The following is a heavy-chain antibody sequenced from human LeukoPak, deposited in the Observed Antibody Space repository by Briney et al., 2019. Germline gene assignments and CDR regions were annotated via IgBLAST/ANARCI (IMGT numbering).Heavy chain of an antibody. D-gene: IGHD4-17*01. CDR3: ATTVTTGVDY. CDR1: GGSFSGYY. V-gene: IGHV4-34*01. CDR2: INHSGST. Sequence: SETLSLTCAVYGGSFSGYYWSWIRQPPGKGLEWIGEINHSGSTNYNPTLKSRVTISVDTSKNQFSLKLSSVTAADTAVYYCATTVTTGVDYWGQGTLVTVSS. J-gene: IGHJ4*02.